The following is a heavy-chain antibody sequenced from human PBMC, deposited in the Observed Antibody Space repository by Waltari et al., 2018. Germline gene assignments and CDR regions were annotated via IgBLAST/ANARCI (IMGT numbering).Heavy chain of an antibody. CDR2: MNPNSGNT. V-gene: IGHV1-8*01. CDR1: GYTFTSYD. J-gene: IGHJ5*02. CDR3: ARGLAYCGGDCYGWLDP. D-gene: IGHD2-21*01. Sequence: QVQLVQSGAEVKKPGASVKVSCKASGYTFTSYDINWVRQATGQGLEWMGWMNPNSGNTGYAQKFQGRVTMTRNTSISTAYMELSSLRSEDTAVYYCARGLAYCGGDCYGWLDPWGQGTLVTVSS.